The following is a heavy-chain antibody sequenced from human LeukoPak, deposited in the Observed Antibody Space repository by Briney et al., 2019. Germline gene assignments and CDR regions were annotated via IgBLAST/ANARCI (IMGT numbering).Heavy chain of an antibody. CDR3: ARDNGNWFDP. V-gene: IGHV3-21*01. J-gene: IGHJ5*02. Sequence: GGSLRLSCAASGFTFSSYSMNWVRQAPGKGLEWVSSISSSSSYIYYADSVKGRFIISRDNAKNSLYLQMNSLRAEDTAVYYCARDNGNWFDPWGQGTLVTVSS. CDR2: ISSSSSYI. D-gene: IGHD2-8*01. CDR1: GFTFSSYS.